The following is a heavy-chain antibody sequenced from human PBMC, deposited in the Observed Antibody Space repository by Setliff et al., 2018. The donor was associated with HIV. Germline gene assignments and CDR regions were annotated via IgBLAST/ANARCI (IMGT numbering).Heavy chain of an antibody. D-gene: IGHD2-15*01. CDR2: ITSRSSYI. CDR1: GFTFSRYS. J-gene: IGHJ4*02. CDR3: ASHCSGGRCYPGTAEIFDY. V-gene: IGHV3-21*01. Sequence: PGGSLRLSCAASGFTFSRYSMNWVRQAPGKGLEWVSSITSRSSYIFDADSVKGRFTISRDNAQNSLYLQMSNLRVEDTAVYYCASHCSGGRCYPGTAEIFDYWGQGTLVTSPQ.